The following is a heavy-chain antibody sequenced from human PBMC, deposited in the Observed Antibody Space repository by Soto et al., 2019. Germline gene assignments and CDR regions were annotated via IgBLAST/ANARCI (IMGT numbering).Heavy chain of an antibody. CDR3: ARDAYYYDSSGYSRAFDI. CDR1: GGSISSGGYY. Sequence: SETLSLTCTVSGGSISSGGYYWSWIRQHPGKGLEWIGYIYYSGSTHYNPSLKSRVTISVDTSKNQFSLKLSSVTAADTAVYYCARDAYYYDSSGYSRAFDIWGQGTMVTVSS. V-gene: IGHV4-31*03. CDR2: IYYSGST. J-gene: IGHJ3*02. D-gene: IGHD3-22*01.